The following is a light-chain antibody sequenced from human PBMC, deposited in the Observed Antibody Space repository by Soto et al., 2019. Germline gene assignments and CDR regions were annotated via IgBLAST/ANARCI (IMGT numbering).Light chain of an antibody. CDR3: QQRSNWPRT. J-gene: IGKJ1*01. V-gene: IGKV3-11*01. Sequence: EIVMTQSPATLSVSPGKRTPLSCRASQSVSSNLAWYQQKPGQAPRVLIYDASNRATGIPARFSGSGSGTDFTLTISSLEPEDFAVYYCQQRSNWPRTFGQGTKVDIK. CDR2: DAS. CDR1: QSVSSN.